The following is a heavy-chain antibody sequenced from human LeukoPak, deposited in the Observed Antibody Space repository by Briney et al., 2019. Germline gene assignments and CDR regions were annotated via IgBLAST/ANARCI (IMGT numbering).Heavy chain of an antibody. J-gene: IGHJ6*02. D-gene: IGHD6-13*01. V-gene: IGHV3-23*01. Sequence: GGSLRLSCAASGFTFSSYAMSWVRQAPGKGLEWVSAISGSGGSTYYADSVKGRFTISRDNSKNTLYLQMNSLRAEDTAVYYCAKVVQAKLGIAAAGSIDDYYYGMDVWGQGTTVTVSS. CDR2: ISGSGGST. CDR3: AKVVQAKLGIAAAGSIDDYYYGMDV. CDR1: GFTFSSYA.